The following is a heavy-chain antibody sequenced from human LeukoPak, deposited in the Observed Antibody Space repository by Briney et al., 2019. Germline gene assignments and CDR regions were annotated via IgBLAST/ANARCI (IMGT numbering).Heavy chain of an antibody. CDR1: GFTFSSYA. V-gene: IGHV3-23*01. J-gene: IGHJ4*02. Sequence: GGSLRHSCAASGFTFSSYAMTWVRQAPGKGLEWVSAIGDSGGSTSYADSVKGRFTISRDNSKNTLYLQMNSLRAEDTAVYYCATLDLWFIDYWGQGTLVTVSS. CDR3: ATLDLWFIDY. CDR2: IGDSGGST. D-gene: IGHD2-21*01.